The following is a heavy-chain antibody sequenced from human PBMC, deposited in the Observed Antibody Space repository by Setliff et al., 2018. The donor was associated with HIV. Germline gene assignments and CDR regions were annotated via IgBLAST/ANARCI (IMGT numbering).Heavy chain of an antibody. CDR1: GFTFSDYC. CDR3: ARVFWYGLPQIYYYMDV. Sequence: GGSLRLSCAASGFTFSDYCMDWFRQAPGKGLEWVSSISYGGTYIYQSDSVRGRFTISRDDAKKSLYLQMNSLRAEDTAVYYCARVFWYGLPQIYYYMDVWGKGTTVTVSS. V-gene: IGHV3-21*01. D-gene: IGHD2-8*02. CDR2: ISYGGTYI. J-gene: IGHJ6*03.